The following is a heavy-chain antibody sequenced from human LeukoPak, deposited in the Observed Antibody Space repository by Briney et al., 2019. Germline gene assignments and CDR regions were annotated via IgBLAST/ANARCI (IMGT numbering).Heavy chain of an antibody. CDR1: GFTFSSYS. V-gene: IGHV3-21*01. D-gene: IGHD2-2*02. CDR2: ISSSSSYI. Sequence: GGSLRLSCAASGFTFSSYSMNWVRQARGKGLEWVSSISSSSSYIYYADSVKGRFTISRDNAKNSLYLQMNSLRAEDTAVYYCARDQRYCSSTSCYNYYGMDVWGQGTTVTVSS. J-gene: IGHJ6*02. CDR3: ARDQRYCSSTSCYNYYGMDV.